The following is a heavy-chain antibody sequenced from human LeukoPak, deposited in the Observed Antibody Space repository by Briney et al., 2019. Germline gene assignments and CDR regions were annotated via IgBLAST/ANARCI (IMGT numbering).Heavy chain of an antibody. J-gene: IGHJ4*02. CDR1: GGSIGSGSYY. CDR3: ARSEAMVRGVMIFDY. Sequence: SETLSLTCTVSGGSIGSGSYYWSWIRQPAGKGLEWIGRIYTSGSTNYNPSLKSRVTISVDTSKNQFSLKLSSVTAADTAVYYCARSEAMVRGVMIFDYWGQGTLVTVSS. V-gene: IGHV4-61*02. CDR2: IYTSGST. D-gene: IGHD3-10*01.